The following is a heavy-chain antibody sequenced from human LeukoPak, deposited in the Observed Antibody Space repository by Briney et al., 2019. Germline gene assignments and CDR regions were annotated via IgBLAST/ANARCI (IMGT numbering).Heavy chain of an antibody. CDR1: GFTFTTSA. D-gene: IGHD6-13*01. V-gene: IGHV1-58*02. CDR3: AATIAADTDYYGMDV. J-gene: IGHJ6*02. CDR2: IVVGSGST. Sequence: GASVKVSCKASGFTFTTSAMQWVRQARGQRLEWIGWIVVGSGSTNYAQKFQERVTITRDMSTSTAYMELSSLRSEDTAVYYCAATIAADTDYYGMDVWGQGTTVTVSS.